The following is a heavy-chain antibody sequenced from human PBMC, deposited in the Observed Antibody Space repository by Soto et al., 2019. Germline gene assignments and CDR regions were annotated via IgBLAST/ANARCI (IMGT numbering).Heavy chain of an antibody. J-gene: IGHJ4*02. Sequence: GGSLRLSCAASGFTFSSYAMHWVRQAPGKGLEGVAVISYDGSNKYYADSVRGRFTISRDNSKDTLYLQMNSLRAEDTAVYYCARPQIKTLRYNWNFFHYWGQGTLVTVSS. CDR2: ISYDGSNK. CDR3: ARPQIKTLRYNWNFFHY. CDR1: GFTFSSYA. D-gene: IGHD1-7*01. V-gene: IGHV3-30-3*01.